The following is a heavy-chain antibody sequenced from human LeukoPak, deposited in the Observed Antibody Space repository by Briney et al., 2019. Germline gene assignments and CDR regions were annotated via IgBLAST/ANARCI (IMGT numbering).Heavy chain of an antibody. D-gene: IGHD3-10*01. CDR1: GFSFSRYS. J-gene: IGHJ4*02. CDR2: ISSSSSYT. Sequence: PGGSLRLSCAASGFSFSRYSMNWVRQAPGKGLEWVASISSSSSYTYYADSVKGRFTISRDNAKNSLYMHMSSLRAEDTAVYYCARDIGGPGIGYWGQGTLVTVSS. V-gene: IGHV3-21*01. CDR3: ARDIGGPGIGY.